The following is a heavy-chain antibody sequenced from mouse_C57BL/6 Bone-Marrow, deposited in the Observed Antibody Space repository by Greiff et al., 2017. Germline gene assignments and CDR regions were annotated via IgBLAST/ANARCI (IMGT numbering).Heavy chain of an antibody. D-gene: IGHD3-2*02. CDR3: ARFKGSALLY. J-gene: IGHJ2*01. V-gene: IGHV1-69*01. Sequence: QVQLQQPGAELVMPGASVKLSCKASGYTFTSYWMHWVKQRPGQGLEWIGEIDPSDSYTNYNQKFKGKSTLTVDKSSSTAYMQLSSLTSEDSAVYYCARFKGSALLYWGQGTTLTVSS. CDR2: IDPSDSYT. CDR1: GYTFTSYW.